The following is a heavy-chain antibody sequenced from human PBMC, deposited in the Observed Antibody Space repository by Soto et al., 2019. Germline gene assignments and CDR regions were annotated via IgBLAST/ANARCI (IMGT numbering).Heavy chain of an antibody. CDR3: ARDIREWLFISDAFDI. D-gene: IGHD3-3*01. Sequence: PGGSLRLSCAASGFTFSSYAMHWVRQAPGKGLEWVAVISYDGSNKYYADSVKGRFTISRDNSKNTLYLQMNSLRAEDTAVYYCARDIREWLFISDAFDIWGQGTMVTVSS. CDR1: GFTFSSYA. V-gene: IGHV3-30-3*01. J-gene: IGHJ3*02. CDR2: ISYDGSNK.